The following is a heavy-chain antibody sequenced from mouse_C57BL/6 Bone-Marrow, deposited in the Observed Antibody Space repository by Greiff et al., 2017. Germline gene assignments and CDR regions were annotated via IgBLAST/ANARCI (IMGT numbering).Heavy chain of an antibody. D-gene: IGHD2-12*01. Sequence: EVQGVESGGGLVKPGGSLKLSCAASGFTFSSYTMSWVRQTPEKRLEWVATISGGGGNTYYPDSVKGRFTISRDNAKNTLYLQMSSLRSEDTALYYCARHEDYTWFAYWGQGTLVNVSA. J-gene: IGHJ3*01. CDR3: ARHEDYTWFAY. CDR1: GFTFSSYT. CDR2: ISGGGGNT. V-gene: IGHV5-9*01.